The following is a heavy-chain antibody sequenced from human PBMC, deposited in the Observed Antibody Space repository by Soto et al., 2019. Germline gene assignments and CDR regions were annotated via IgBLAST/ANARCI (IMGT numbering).Heavy chain of an antibody. CDR3: ARENGVVVVPAAIGKYYFDY. CDR1: GGTFSSYT. Sequence: QVQLVQSGAEVKKPGSSVKVSCKASGGTFSSYTISWVRQAPGQGLEWMGRIIPIRGIANYAQKFQGRVTITADKSKSTDYMEQSSLRSEDTAVYYCARENGVVVVPAAIGKYYFDYWGQGTLVTVSS. CDR2: IIPIRGIA. D-gene: IGHD2-2*01. J-gene: IGHJ4*02. V-gene: IGHV1-69*08.